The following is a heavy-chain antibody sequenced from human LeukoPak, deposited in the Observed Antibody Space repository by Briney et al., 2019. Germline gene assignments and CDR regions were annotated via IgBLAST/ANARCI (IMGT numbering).Heavy chain of an antibody. Sequence: SETLSLTCTVSGDFIDNYYWSWIRQPAGKGLEWIGYIYYSGSTNYNPSLKSRVTISVDTSKNQFSLNLRSVTAADTAVYYCARGGGWSPYYFDFWGQGTLVTVSS. V-gene: IGHV4-59*01. CDR2: IYYSGST. D-gene: IGHD6-19*01. CDR1: GDFIDNYY. CDR3: ARGGGWSPYYFDF. J-gene: IGHJ4*02.